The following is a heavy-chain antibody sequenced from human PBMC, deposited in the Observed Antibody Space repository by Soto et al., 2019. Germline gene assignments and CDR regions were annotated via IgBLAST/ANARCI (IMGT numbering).Heavy chain of an antibody. J-gene: IGHJ6*02. CDR2: ISAYNGNT. V-gene: IGHV1-18*04. CDR1: GYTFTSYG. Sequence: PSVKVSCKASGYTFTSYGISWVRQAPGQGLEWMGWISAYNGNTNYAQKLQGRVTMTTDTSTSTAYMELRSLRSDDTAVYYCASAPCGGDCYFYYYYGMAVWGQGTTATVSS. D-gene: IGHD2-21*02. CDR3: ASAPCGGDCYFYYYYGMAV.